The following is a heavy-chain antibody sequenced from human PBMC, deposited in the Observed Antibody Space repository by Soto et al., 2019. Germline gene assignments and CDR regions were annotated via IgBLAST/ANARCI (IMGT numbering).Heavy chain of an antibody. CDR3: ARHGNYYGSGSYYPFFDY. CDR1: GGSSISSSHC. D-gene: IGHD3-10*01. V-gene: IGHV4-39*01. CDR2: IYYSGNT. Sequence: PLETLPLTCTVSGGSSISSSHCWGWIRKPPGKGLEWIGSIYYSGNTDYNPSLKSRVTISIDTSENQLSLKLSSVTAADTAVYYCARHGNYYGSGSYYPFFDYWGQGTLLTVSS. J-gene: IGHJ4*02.